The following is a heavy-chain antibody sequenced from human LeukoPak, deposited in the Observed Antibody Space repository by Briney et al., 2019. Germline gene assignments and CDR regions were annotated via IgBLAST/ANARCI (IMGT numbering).Heavy chain of an antibody. D-gene: IGHD6-19*01. CDR1: GDSVSSNIAA. CDR2: TYYRSKWYN. Sequence: SQTLSLTCAISGDSVSSNIAAWNWIRQSPSRGLEWLGRTYYRSKWYNDSAVSVKSRITINPDTSKNQFSLQLNSVPPEDTAVYSCGRDPELSSGWSRLDYWGQGTLVPVSS. CDR3: GRDPELSSGWSRLDY. J-gene: IGHJ4*02. V-gene: IGHV6-1*01.